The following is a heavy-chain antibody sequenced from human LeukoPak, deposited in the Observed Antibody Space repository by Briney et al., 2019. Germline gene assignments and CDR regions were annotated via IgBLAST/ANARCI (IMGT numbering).Heavy chain of an antibody. CDR2: IYYSGST. D-gene: IGHD3-10*01. CDR1: GGSISHYY. CDR3: ARDGDHYYGSGSYYLNWFDP. J-gene: IGHJ5*02. V-gene: IGHV4-59*01. Sequence: SETLSLTCTVSGGSISHYYWSWIRQPPGKGLEWIGYIYYSGSTNYNPSLKSRVTISVDTSKNQFSLKLRSVTAADTAVYYCARDGDHYYGSGSYYLNWFDPWGQGTLVTVSS.